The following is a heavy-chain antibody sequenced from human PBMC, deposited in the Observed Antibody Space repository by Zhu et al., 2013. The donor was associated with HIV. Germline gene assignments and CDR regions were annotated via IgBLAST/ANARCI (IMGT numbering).Heavy chain of an antibody. CDR3: ARRTTIGNWFDP. D-gene: IGHD1-7*01. J-gene: IGHJ5*02. CDR1: GYTFTGYF. CDR2: INPNSGGT. Sequence: QVQLMQSGSGVRKPGSSVKVSCKASGYTFTGYFLHWVRQAPGQGLEWMGWINPNSGGTNYAQKFQGRVTMTRDTSISTAYMELSRLRSDDTAVYYCARRTTIGNWFDPWGQGTLVTVSS. V-gene: IGHV1-2*02.